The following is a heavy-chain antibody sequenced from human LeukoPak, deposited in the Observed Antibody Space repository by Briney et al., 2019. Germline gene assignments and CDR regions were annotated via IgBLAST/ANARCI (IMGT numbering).Heavy chain of an antibody. J-gene: IGHJ4*02. CDR3: ATSSRTEAAGTIDY. D-gene: IGHD6-13*01. CDR1: GFTFTDCY. CDR2: ISSSGSTI. Sequence: GGSLRLSCTASGFTFTDCYMSWIRQAPGKGLEWVSYISSSGSTIYYADSVQGRFTISRDNAKNSLYLQMNSLRAEDTAVYYCATSSRTEAAGTIDYWGQGTLVTVSS. V-gene: IGHV3-11*01.